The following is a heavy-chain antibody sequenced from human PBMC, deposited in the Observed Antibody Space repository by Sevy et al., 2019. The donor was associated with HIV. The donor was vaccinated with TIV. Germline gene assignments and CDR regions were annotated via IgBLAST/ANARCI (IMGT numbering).Heavy chain of an antibody. D-gene: IGHD6-13*01. J-gene: IGHJ6*02. CDR2: IYSRGTT. CDR3: ARESSSTWQAGYYGMAV. V-gene: IGHV3-66*01. Sequence: GGSLRLSCAASGFTVSSDYMTWVRQAPGKGLEWVPVIYSRGTTYYADSVQGRFTMSRDNSKNTVYLQMNSLRAEDTAVYFCARESSSTWQAGYYGMAVWGQGTTVTVSS. CDR1: GFTVSSDY.